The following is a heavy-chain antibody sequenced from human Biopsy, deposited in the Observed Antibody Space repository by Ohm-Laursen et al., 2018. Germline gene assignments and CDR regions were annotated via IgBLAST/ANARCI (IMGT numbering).Heavy chain of an antibody. J-gene: IGHJ5*02. D-gene: IGHD1-7*01. V-gene: IGHV1-8*01. Sequence: SVKVSSKASGYTFTSYDITWVRQASGQGPEWIGWLNPVSGNSNFGQKFRGRVTVTSDTSISTAYMELSGLTSDDTATYYCGRAVRNQLLTDPWGQGTLVTVTS. CDR3: GRAVRNQLLTDP. CDR2: LNPVSGNS. CDR1: GYTFTSYD.